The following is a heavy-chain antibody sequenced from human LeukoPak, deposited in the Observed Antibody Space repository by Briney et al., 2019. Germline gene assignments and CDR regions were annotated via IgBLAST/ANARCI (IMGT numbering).Heavy chain of an antibody. J-gene: IGHJ4*02. CDR1: GGSFSGYY. CDR3: ARGPTLDY. CDR2: INHSGST. Sequence: SETLSLTCAVYGGSFSGYYWSWIRQPPGKGLEWIGEINHSGSTNYNPSLKSRVTISVDTSKNQFSLKLSSVSAADTAVYYCARGPTLDYWGQGTLVTVSS. V-gene: IGHV4-34*01.